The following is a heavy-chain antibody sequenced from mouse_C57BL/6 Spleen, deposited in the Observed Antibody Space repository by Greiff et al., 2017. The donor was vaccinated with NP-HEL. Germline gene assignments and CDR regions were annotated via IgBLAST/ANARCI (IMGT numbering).Heavy chain of an antibody. Sequence: QVQLQQPGAELVKPGASVKLSCKASGYTFNSYWMHWVKQRPGQGLEWIGMIYPNSGSTNYNEKFKSKATLTVDKSSSTAYMHLSILTSEDAAVYYSARVFYDGYYEGYFDVWGTGTTVTVSS. V-gene: IGHV1-64*01. CDR1: GYTFNSYW. D-gene: IGHD2-3*01. J-gene: IGHJ1*03. CDR2: IYPNSGST. CDR3: ARVFYDGYYEGYFDV.